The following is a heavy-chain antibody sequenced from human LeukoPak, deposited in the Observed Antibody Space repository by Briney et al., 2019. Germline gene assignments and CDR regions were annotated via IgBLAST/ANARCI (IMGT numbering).Heavy chain of an antibody. D-gene: IGHD3-3*01. J-gene: IGHJ4*02. Sequence: GGSLRLSCAASGFTFSNYGMHWVRQAPGKGLEWVAFIRYDGSNKYYADSVKGRFTISRDNSKNTLYLQMNSLRAEDTAVYYCAKDRDYDFWSGYGDYWGQGTLVTVSS. CDR1: GFTFSNYG. CDR3: AKDRDYDFWSGYGDY. CDR2: IRYDGSNK. V-gene: IGHV3-30*02.